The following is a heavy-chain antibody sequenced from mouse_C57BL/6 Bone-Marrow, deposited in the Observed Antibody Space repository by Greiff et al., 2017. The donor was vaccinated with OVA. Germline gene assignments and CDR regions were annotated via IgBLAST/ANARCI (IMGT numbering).Heavy chain of an antibody. D-gene: IGHD1-1*01. CDR1: GYTFTYYY. CDR3: ARDYYYGSKYFDV. CDR2: IFPGSGST. J-gene: IGHJ1*03. Sequence: VQLQQSGPELVKPGASVKISCKASGYTFTYYYINWVKQRPGQGLEWIGWIFPGSGSTYYNEKFKGKATLTVDKSSSTAYMLLSSLTSEDSAVYFCARDYYYGSKYFDVWGTGTTVTVSS. V-gene: IGHV1-75*01.